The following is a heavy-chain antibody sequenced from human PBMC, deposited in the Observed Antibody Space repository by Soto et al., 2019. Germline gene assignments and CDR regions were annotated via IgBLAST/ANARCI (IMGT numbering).Heavy chain of an antibody. CDR2: ISYDGSNK. CDR1: GFPFSSYA. D-gene: IGHD2-2*01. J-gene: IGHJ4*02. V-gene: IGHV3-30-3*01. Sequence: PGGSLRLSCAASGFPFSSYAMHWVRQAPGKGLEWVAVISYDGSNKYYADSVKGRFTISRDNSKNTLYLQMNSLRAEDTAVYYCARKCRSTSCYGSGYWGQGTLVTVSS. CDR3: ARKCRSTSCYGSGY.